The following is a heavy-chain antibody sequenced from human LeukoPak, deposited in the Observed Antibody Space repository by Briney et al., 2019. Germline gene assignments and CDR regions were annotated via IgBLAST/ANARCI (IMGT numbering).Heavy chain of an antibody. CDR3: ARHDYGGNSGDD. Sequence: PGGSLRLSCAASGFTFSSYAMSWVRQAPGKGLEWVSYIGTSSSTIYYADSVKGRFTISRDNAKNSLYLQMNSLRDEDTAVYYCARHDYGGNSGDDWGQGTLVTVSS. CDR2: IGTSSSTI. J-gene: IGHJ4*02. CDR1: GFTFSSYA. D-gene: IGHD4-23*01. V-gene: IGHV3-48*02.